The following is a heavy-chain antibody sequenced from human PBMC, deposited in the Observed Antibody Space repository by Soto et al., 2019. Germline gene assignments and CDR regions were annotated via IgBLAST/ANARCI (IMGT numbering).Heavy chain of an antibody. J-gene: IGHJ6*02. V-gene: IGHV3-30*18. D-gene: IGHD3-10*01. CDR2: ISYDGSNK. CDR1: GFTFSSYG. Sequence: PGGSLRLSCAASGFTFSSYGMHWVRQAPGKGLEWVAVISYDGSNKYYADSVKGRFTISRDNSKNTLYLQMNSLRAEDTAVYYCAKDLLLWFGEFSSGYYGMDVWGQGTTVTVSS. CDR3: AKDLLLWFGEFSSGYYGMDV.